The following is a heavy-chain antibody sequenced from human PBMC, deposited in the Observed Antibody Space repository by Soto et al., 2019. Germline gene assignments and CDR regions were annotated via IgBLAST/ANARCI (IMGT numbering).Heavy chain of an antibody. D-gene: IGHD6-19*01. V-gene: IGHV4-34*01. CDR2: INHSGST. CDR3: ARGRLAVATHYYYYMDV. Sequence: QVQLQQWGAGLLKPSETLSLTCAVYGGSFSGYYWSWIRQPPGKGLEWIGEINHSGSTNYNPSLKSRVTISVDTSKNQFSLKLSSVTAADTAVYYCARGRLAVATHYYYYMDVWGKRTTVTVSS. J-gene: IGHJ6*03. CDR1: GGSFSGYY.